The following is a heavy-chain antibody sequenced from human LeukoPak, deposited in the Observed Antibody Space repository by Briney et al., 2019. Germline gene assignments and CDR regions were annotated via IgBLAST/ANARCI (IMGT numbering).Heavy chain of an antibody. CDR3: AKDRGFGEFLGYDP. CDR2: ISGSGGST. CDR1: GFTFSSYA. Sequence: GASLRLSCAASGFTFSSYAMSWVRQAPGKGLEWVSAISGSGGSTYYADSVKGRFTIPRDNSKNTLYLQMNSLRAEDTAVYYCAKDRGFGEFLGYDPWGQGTLVTVSS. V-gene: IGHV3-23*01. D-gene: IGHD3-10*01. J-gene: IGHJ5*02.